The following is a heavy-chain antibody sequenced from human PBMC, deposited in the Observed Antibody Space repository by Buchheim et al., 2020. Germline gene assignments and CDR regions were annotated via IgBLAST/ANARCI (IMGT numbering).Heavy chain of an antibody. CDR1: GFTFSNYG. CDR2: ISYDGSDK. J-gene: IGHJ5*02. CDR3: ARDAGELGWFDP. V-gene: IGHV3-30*03. D-gene: IGHD3-16*01. Sequence: QVQLVESGGGVVQPGRSLRLSCAASGFTFSNYGMHWVRQAPGKGLEWVAVISYDGSDKYYAESMKGRFTISRDNPKNTLHLQMNSLRAEDTAVYYCARDAGELGWFDPRGQGTL.